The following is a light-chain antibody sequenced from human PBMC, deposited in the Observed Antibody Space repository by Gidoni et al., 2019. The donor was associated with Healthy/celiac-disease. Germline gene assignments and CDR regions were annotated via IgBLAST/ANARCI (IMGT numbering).Light chain of an antibody. CDR1: NIGSKS. CDR3: QVWDSSSDLYVV. CDR2: YDS. Sequence: SYVLTQPPSVSVPPRKTARITCGGNNIGSKSVHWYQQKPGQAPGLVIYYDSDRPSGIPERFSGSNSGNTATLTISRVEAGDEADYYCQVWDSSSDLYVVFGGGTKLTVL. V-gene: IGLV3-21*04. J-gene: IGLJ2*01.